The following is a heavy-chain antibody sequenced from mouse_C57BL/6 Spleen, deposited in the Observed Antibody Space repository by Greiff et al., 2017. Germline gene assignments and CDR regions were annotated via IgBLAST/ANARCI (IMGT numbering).Heavy chain of an antibody. Sequence: VQLKQSGEGLVKPGGSLKLSCAASGFTLGGYAMSWVRQTPERGLEWVAYISSGGDYYYYAAPVKGRFTISRDNARNTLYLQMSSLKSEDTAMYYCTREDGYSSWFAYWGQGTLVTVSA. D-gene: IGHD2-3*01. J-gene: IGHJ3*01. V-gene: IGHV5-9-1*02. CDR2: ISSGGDYY. CDR1: GFTLGGYA. CDR3: TREDGYSSWFAY.